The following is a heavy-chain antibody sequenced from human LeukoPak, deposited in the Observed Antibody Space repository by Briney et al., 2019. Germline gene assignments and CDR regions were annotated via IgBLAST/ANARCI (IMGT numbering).Heavy chain of an antibody. CDR2: ISTSGGST. J-gene: IGHJ4*02. V-gene: IGHV3-23*01. Sequence: GGSLRLSCAASGFTFSTYAMSWVRQAPGKGLEWVSVISTSGGSTNYADSVKGRFTISRDNTKSSMYLEMNSLRAEDTAVYYCVRYRDGEYDFWGQGILVTVSS. CDR1: GFTFSTYA. CDR3: VRYRDGEYDF. D-gene: IGHD4-17*01.